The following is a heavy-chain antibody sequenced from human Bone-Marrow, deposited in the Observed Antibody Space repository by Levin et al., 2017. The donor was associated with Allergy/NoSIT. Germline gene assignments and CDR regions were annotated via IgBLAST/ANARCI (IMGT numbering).Heavy chain of an antibody. Sequence: KSSETLSLICTVSGGPIYSSNFCWGWVRQPPGKGLEWIGSIDHSGKKFQNPSLKSRSTMSLDASKKQFSLRLSSLTAADTAVYYYARQTRDYDFWSGFHIREFDYWGQGILVSVSS. CDR2: IDHSGKK. CDR3: ARQTRDYDFWSGFHIREFDY. J-gene: IGHJ4*02. CDR1: GGPIYSSNFC. D-gene: IGHD3-3*01. V-gene: IGHV4-39*01.